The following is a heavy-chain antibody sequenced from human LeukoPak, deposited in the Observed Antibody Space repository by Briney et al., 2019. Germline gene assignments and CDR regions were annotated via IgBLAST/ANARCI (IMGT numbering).Heavy chain of an antibody. V-gene: IGHV3-11*06. CDR2: ISNSGSNT. J-gene: IGHJ4*02. CDR1: GFTFSDYY. D-gene: IGHD4-17*01. CDR3: ASGGPVTTYDFDY. Sequence: GGSLRLPCAASGFTFSDYYMSWIRQAPGKGLEWVSYISNSGSNTNYLDSVKGRFTISRDNAKNSLYLQMNSLRVEGTAVYYCASGGPVTTYDFDYWGQGTLVTVSS.